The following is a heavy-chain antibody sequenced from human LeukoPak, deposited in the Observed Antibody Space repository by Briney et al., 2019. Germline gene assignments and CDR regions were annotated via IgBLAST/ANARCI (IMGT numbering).Heavy chain of an antibody. CDR3: ARSGVSSSLTDYYYMDV. J-gene: IGHJ6*03. Sequence: ASVKVSCKASGYTFTSYYMHWVRRAPGQGLEWMGIINPSGGSTSYAQKFQGRVTMTRDMSTSTVYMELSSLRSEDTAVYYCARSGVSSSLTDYYYMDVWGKGTTVTVSS. CDR2: INPSGGST. V-gene: IGHV1-46*01. D-gene: IGHD6-6*01. CDR1: GYTFTSYY.